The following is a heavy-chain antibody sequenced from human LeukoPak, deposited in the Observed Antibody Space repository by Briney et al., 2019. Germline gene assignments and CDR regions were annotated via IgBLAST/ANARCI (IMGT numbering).Heavy chain of an antibody. D-gene: IGHD3-10*01. Sequence: PGGSLRLSCAASGFTFSSYAMHWVRQAPGKGLEWVAVISYDGSNKYYADSVKGRFTISRDNSKNTLYLQMNSLRAEDTAVYYCATSKGRFGELLASFDYWGQGTLVTVSP. J-gene: IGHJ4*02. V-gene: IGHV3-30-3*01. CDR1: GFTFSSYA. CDR2: ISYDGSNK. CDR3: ATSKGRFGELLASFDY.